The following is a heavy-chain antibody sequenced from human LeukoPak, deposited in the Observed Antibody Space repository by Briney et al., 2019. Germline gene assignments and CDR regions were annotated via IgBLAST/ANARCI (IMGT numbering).Heavy chain of an antibody. D-gene: IGHD3-22*01. CDR1: GFTFSNAW. CDR2: IKSKTDGGTT. CDR3: TTQADYYDSSGYPY. V-gene: IGHV3-15*01. Sequence: GGSLRLSCAASGFTFSNAWMSWVRQAPGKGLEWVGRIKSKTDGGTTDYAAPVKGRFTISRDDSKNTLYLQMNSLKTEDTAVYYCTTQADYYDSSGYPYWGQGTLVTVSS. J-gene: IGHJ4*02.